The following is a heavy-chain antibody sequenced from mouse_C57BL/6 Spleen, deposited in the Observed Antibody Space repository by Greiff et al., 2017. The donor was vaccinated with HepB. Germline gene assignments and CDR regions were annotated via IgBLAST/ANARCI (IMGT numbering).Heavy chain of an antibody. D-gene: IGHD4-1*02. J-gene: IGHJ4*01. CDR3: ASQLGRNYAMDY. CDR1: GYSITSGYY. CDR2: ISYDGSN. Sequence: EVKLMESGPGLVKPSQSLSLTCSVTGYSITSGYYWNWIRQFPGNKLEWMGYISYDGSNNYNPSLKNPISITRDTSKNQFFLKLNSLTTEDTATYYCASQLGRNYAMDYWGQGTSVTVSS. V-gene: IGHV3-6*01.